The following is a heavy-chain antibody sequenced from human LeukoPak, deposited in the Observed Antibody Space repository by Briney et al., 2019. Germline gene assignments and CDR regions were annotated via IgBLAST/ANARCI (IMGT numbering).Heavy chain of an antibody. CDR3: ARDDVVVAAPESKLNYYYYGMDV. CDR2: IYSGGST. Sequence: PGGSLRLSCAASGFTVSSNYMSWVRQAPGKGLEWVSVIYSGGSTYYADSVKGRFTISRDNSKNTLYLQMNSLRAEDTAVYYCARDDVVVAAPESKLNYYYYGMDVWGQGTTVTVSS. D-gene: IGHD2-15*01. J-gene: IGHJ6*02. V-gene: IGHV3-66*01. CDR1: GFTVSSNY.